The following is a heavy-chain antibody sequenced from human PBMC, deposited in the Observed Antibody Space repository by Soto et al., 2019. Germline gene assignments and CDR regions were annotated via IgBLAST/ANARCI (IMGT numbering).Heavy chain of an antibody. CDR3: ARGDWPTQMDV. J-gene: IGHJ6*02. V-gene: IGHV4-31*03. CDR1: GGSFSGGTYY. Sequence: QVQLQESGPGLVKPSQTLSLTCTVSGGSFSGGTYYWSWIRQPPGQGLEWIGYIYFSGSTYYNPSLKSRVIISVDTSKNQFSLRLSSVTAADTAVYYCARGDWPTQMDVWGQGTTVTVSS. D-gene: IGHD2-21*01. CDR2: IYFSGST.